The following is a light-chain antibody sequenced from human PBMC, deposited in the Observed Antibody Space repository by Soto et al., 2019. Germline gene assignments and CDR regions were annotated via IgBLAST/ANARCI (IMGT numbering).Light chain of an antibody. CDR1: QSVTSYY. V-gene: IGKV3-20*01. J-gene: IGKJ2*01. Sequence: EIVLTQSPGTLSLSPGERATLSCRASQSVTSYYLAWYQQKPGQPPRLLIYGASRRATDIPDRFSGSGSGTDFILTIGSLEPEDFAVYYCQLYGNSSYTFGQGTKLEIK. CDR3: QLYGNSSYT. CDR2: GAS.